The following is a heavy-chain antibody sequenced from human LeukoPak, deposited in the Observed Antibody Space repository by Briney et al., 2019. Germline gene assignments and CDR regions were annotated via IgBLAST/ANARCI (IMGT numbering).Heavy chain of an antibody. CDR3: ARDFVYYYGMDV. D-gene: IGHD3-3*01. CDR1: GFTFSNYA. Sequence: GGSLRLSCAVSGFTFSNYAMSWVRQTPGKGLEWVSVIYSGGSTYYADSVKGRFTISRDNSKNTLYLQMNSLRAEDTAVYYCARDFVYYYGMDVWGQGTTVTASS. V-gene: IGHV3-66*01. CDR2: IYSGGST. J-gene: IGHJ6*02.